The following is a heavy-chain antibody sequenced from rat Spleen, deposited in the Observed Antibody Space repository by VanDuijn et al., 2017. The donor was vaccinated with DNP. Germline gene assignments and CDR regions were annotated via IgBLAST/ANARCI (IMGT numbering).Heavy chain of an antibody. CDR1: GFTFSTYN. CDR3: ATQGTGDFDY. J-gene: IGHJ2*01. V-gene: IGHV5-7*01. D-gene: IGHD5-1*01. Sequence: VQLVESGGVLVQTGRSLKLSCAASGFTFSTYNMAWVRQGPKKGLGWVATIYYDCSSTYYRDSAKDGFTISRDNTKTILYLQMDSLRSEDTATYYCATQGTGDFDYWGQGVKVTVSS. CDR2: IYYDCSST.